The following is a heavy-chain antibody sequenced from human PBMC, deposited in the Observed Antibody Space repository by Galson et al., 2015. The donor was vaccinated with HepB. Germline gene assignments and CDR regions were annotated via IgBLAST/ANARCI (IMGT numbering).Heavy chain of an antibody. V-gene: IGHV3-23*01. J-gene: IGHJ5*02. CDR1: GFSFSNYA. Sequence: SLRLSCAGSGFSFSNYAMSWVHQAPGKGLEWVSTIRGSGGETYYADSVKGRFTSSRDNSENMLHLQMNGLRAEDTAVYYCAKNYGDYVNWFDPWGQGTLVTVSS. CDR2: IRGSGGET. D-gene: IGHD4-17*01. CDR3: AKNYGDYVNWFDP.